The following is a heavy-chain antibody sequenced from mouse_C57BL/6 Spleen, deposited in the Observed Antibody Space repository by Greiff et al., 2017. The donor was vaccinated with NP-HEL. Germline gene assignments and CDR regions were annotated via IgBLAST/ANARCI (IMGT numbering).Heavy chain of an antibody. Sequence: EVQLQQSGPELVKPGASVKISCKASGYTFTDYYMNWVKQSHGKSLEWIGDINPNNGGTSYNQKFKGKATLTVDKSSSTAYMELRSLTSEDSAVYYCAGVGGYFVVWGTGTTVTVSS. CDR2: INPNNGGT. J-gene: IGHJ1*03. CDR3: AGVGGYFVV. V-gene: IGHV1-26*01. CDR1: GYTFTDYY.